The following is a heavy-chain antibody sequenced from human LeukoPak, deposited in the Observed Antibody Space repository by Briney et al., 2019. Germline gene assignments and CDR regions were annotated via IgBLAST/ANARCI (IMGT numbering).Heavy chain of an antibody. Sequence: ASVKVSCKASGYTFTGYYMHWVRQAPGQGLEWMGWINPNSGGTDYAQKFQGRVTMTRDTSISTAYMELSRLRSDDTAVYYCARGFRYFDWLLPDYWGQGTLVTVSS. J-gene: IGHJ4*02. CDR1: GYTFTGYY. CDR3: ARGFRYFDWLLPDY. CDR2: INPNSGGT. V-gene: IGHV1-2*02. D-gene: IGHD3-9*01.